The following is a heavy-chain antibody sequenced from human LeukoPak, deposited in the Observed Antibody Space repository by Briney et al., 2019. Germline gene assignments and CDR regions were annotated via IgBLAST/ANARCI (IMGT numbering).Heavy chain of an antibody. Sequence: SETLSLTCTVSGYSISSGYYWGWIRQPPGKGLEWIGSIYHSGSTYYNPSLKSRVTISVDTSKNQFSLKLSSVTAADTAVYYCARRRQSWNQYNWFDPWGQGTLVTVSS. D-gene: IGHD1-1*01. J-gene: IGHJ5*02. CDR3: ARRRQSWNQYNWFDP. CDR1: GYSISSGYY. V-gene: IGHV4-38-2*02. CDR2: IYHSGST.